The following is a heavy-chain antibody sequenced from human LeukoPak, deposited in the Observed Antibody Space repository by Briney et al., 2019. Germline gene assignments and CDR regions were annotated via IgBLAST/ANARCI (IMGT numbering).Heavy chain of an antibody. CDR2: IAYDGSYK. D-gene: IGHD6-19*01. J-gene: IGHJ4*02. CDR3: AKDGSAWYLDY. Sequence: PGGSLRLSCAASGFTFSNYGMQWVRQAPGEGLEWVALIAYDGSYKYYADSVKGRFTISRDNSKNTLDLQMNSLRAEDTAVYYCAKDGSAWYLDYWGRGTLVTVSS. CDR1: GFTFSNYG. V-gene: IGHV3-30*18.